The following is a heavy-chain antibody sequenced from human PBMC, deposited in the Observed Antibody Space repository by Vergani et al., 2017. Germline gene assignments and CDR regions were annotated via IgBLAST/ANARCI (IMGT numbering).Heavy chain of an antibody. CDR2: ITYNGGLK. Sequence: EVQLLESGGGLVQPGGSLRLSCAASGFTFNIYAMSWVRQAPGKGLEWVATITYNGGLKYYADSVTGRFTIPRDNSKNTLFLQLNTLRAEDTGVYYCAKDYNIMGALHYWGQGTLVAVSS. CDR1: GFTFNIYA. V-gene: IGHV3-23*01. J-gene: IGHJ4*02. CDR3: AKDYNIMGALHY. D-gene: IGHD5-12*01.